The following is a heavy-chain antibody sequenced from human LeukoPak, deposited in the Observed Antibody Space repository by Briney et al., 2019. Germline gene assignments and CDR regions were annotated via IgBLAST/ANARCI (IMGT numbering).Heavy chain of an antibody. CDR3: AKDRVRDTSGPLDY. V-gene: IGHV3-30*18. D-gene: IGHD3-10*01. CDR2: ISYDGSNK. Sequence: GGSLRLSCAASGFTFSSYGMHWVRQAPGKGLEWVAVISYDGSNKYYADSVKGRFTISRDNSKNTLYLQMNSLRAEDTAVYYCAKDRVRDTSGPLDYWGQGTLVTVSS. CDR1: GFTFSSYG. J-gene: IGHJ4*02.